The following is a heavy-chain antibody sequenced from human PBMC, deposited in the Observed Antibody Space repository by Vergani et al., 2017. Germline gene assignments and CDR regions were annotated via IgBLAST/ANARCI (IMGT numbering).Heavy chain of an antibody. V-gene: IGHV3-15*01. CDR1: GFTFSNAW. CDR2: IKSKTDGGTT. Sequence: EVQLVESGGGLVKPGGSLRLSCAASGFTFSNAWMSWVRQAPGKGLEWVGRIKSKTDGGTTDYAAPVKGRFTISRDDSKNTLYLQMNSLKTEDTAVYYCTTDPTMIVVPRGYWGQGTLVTVSS. CDR3: TTDPTMIVVPRGY. J-gene: IGHJ4*02. D-gene: IGHD3-22*01.